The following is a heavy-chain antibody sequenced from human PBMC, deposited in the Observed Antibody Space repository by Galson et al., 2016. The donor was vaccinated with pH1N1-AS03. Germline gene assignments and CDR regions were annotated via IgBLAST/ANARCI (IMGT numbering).Heavy chain of an antibody. J-gene: IGHJ5*02. CDR1: GFTFNNYW. CDR3: VREGPKTGTAPFDP. D-gene: IGHD1-1*01. V-gene: IGHV3-33*08. CDR2: VWWDGSNR. Sequence: SLRLSCAASGFTFNNYWMSWVRQAPGKGLEWVAVVWWDGSNRDYVDSVKGRFTISRDNSRNTLYLEMNSLRAEDTAVYYCVREGPKTGTAPFDPWGQGTVVTVSS.